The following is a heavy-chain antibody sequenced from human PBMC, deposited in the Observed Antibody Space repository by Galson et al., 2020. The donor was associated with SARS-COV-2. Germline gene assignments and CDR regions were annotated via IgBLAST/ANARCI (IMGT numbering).Heavy chain of an antibody. J-gene: IGHJ2*01. CDR3: ARDMTYYGSGSLRLFDL. CDR1: GGSISSGGYY. D-gene: IGHD3-10*01. V-gene: IGHV4-31*03. Sequence: ASETLSLTCTVSGGSISSGGYYWSWIRQHPGKGLEWIGYIYYSGSTYYNPSLKSRVTISVDTSKNQFSLKLSSVTAADTAVYYCARDMTYYGSGSLRLFDLWGHGTLVTVSS. CDR2: IYYSGST.